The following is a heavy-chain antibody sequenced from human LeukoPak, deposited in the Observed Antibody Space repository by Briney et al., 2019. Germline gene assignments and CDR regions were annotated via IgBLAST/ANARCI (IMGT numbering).Heavy chain of an antibody. CDR2: IGTYGGDT. CDR1: TSR. Sequence: ASVKVSCKATSRISWVRQAPGQGLEWMGWIGTYGGDTYYAQKFQGRITVTTDTSTSTVYMELRNLRSDDTAVYYCARARVGAIFDYWGQGTLVTVSS. D-gene: IGHD1-26*01. V-gene: IGHV1-18*04. CDR3: ARARVGAIFDY. J-gene: IGHJ4*02.